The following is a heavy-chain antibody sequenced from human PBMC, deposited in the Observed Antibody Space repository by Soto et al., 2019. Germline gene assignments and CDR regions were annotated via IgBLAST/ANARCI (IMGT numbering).Heavy chain of an antibody. V-gene: IGHV3-33*01. D-gene: IGHD2-15*01. CDR1: GFTFSSYG. Sequence: EGSLRLSCAASGFTFSSYGMHWVRQAPGKGLEWVAVIWYDGSNKYYADSVKGRFTISRDNSKNTLYLQMNSLRAEDTAVYYCARVGYCSGGSCYFSYFDYWGQGTLVTVSS. CDR2: IWYDGSNK. CDR3: ARVGYCSGGSCYFSYFDY. J-gene: IGHJ4*02.